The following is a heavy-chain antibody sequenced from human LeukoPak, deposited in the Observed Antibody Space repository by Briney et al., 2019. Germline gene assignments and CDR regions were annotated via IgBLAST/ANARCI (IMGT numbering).Heavy chain of an antibody. CDR1: GFTFSSYS. CDR2: ISSSSSYI. D-gene: IGHD3-22*01. J-gene: IGHJ4*02. Sequence: GGSLRLSCAASGFTFSSYSMNWVRQAPGKGLEWVSSISSSSSYIYYADSVKGRFTISRDNAKKLLYLQMNSLRAEDTAVYYCAKTGDSVIVVVITKGYYFDYWGQGTLVTVSS. V-gene: IGHV3-21*04. CDR3: AKTGDSVIVVVITKGYYFDY.